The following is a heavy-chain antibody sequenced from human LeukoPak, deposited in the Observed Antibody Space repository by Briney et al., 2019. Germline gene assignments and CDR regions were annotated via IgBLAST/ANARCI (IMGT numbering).Heavy chain of an antibody. CDR1: GGTFSSYA. Sequence: SVKVSCKASGGTFSSYAISWVRQAPGQGLEWMGGIIPIFGTANYAQKFQGRVTITADESTSTAYMELSSLRSEDTAVYYCAGRDGLGSNDFDYWGQGTLVTVSS. CDR3: AGRDGLGSNDFDY. V-gene: IGHV1-69*13. CDR2: IIPIFGTA. D-gene: IGHD3-10*01. J-gene: IGHJ4*02.